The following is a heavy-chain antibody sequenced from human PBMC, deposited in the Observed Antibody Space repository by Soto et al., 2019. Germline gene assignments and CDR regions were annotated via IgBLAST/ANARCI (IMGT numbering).Heavy chain of an antibody. J-gene: IGHJ6*02. CDR1: GYTFTSYG. V-gene: IGHV1-18*04. CDR3: ARDGMYSSSWQHYYYYYGMDV. D-gene: IGHD6-13*01. CDR2: ISAYNGNT. Sequence: ASVKVSCKASGYTFTSYGISWVRQAPGQGLEWMGWISAYNGNTNYAQKPQGRVTMTTDTSTSTAYMELRSLRSDDTAVYYCARDGMYSSSWQHYYYYYGMDVWGQGTTVTVSS.